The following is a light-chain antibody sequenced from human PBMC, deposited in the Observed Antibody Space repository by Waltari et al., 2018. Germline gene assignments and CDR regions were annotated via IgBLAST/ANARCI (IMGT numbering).Light chain of an antibody. V-gene: IGKV3-11*01. CDR1: ESVAAY. CDR3: QQRFRWPLT. J-gene: IGKJ4*01. CDR2: DAS. Sequence: EIVLTQSPATLYLSPGERATLSCRASESVAAYLGWYQQRLGQSPRLLIYDASNRATGIPARFSGSGYGTDFTLTIDSLEPEDFAVYYCQQRFRWPLTFGGGTRVE.